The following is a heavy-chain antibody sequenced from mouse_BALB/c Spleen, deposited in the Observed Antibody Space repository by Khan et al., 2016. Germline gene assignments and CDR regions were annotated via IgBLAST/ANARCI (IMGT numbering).Heavy chain of an antibody. CDR3: VRWIAGALDY. Sequence: EVQLQESGPGLVKPSQSLSLTCTVTGYSITSDYAWNWIRQFPGNKLEWMGYISYSGSTSYNPSLKSRISITRDTSKNQFFLQLNSVTTEDTATYYYVRWIAGALDYWGHATSVAVSS. V-gene: IGHV3-2*02. CDR2: ISYSGST. CDR1: GYSITSDYA. J-gene: IGHJ4*01.